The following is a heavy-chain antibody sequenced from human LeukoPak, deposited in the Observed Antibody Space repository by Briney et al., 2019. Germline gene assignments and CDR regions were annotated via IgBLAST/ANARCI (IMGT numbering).Heavy chain of an antibody. CDR1: GYTFTGYY. Sequence: ASVKVSCKASGYTFTGYYMHWVRQAPGQGLEWMGRINPDSGGTNYAQKFQGRVAMTRDTSISTAYMELTRLTSDDTAVYYCARGAERGDYAGYWGQGTLVTVSS. D-gene: IGHD4-17*01. CDR3: ARGAERGDYAGY. V-gene: IGHV1-2*06. J-gene: IGHJ4*02. CDR2: INPDSGGT.